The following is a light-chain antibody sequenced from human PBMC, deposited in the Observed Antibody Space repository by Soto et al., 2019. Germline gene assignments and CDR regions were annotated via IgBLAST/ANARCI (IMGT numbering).Light chain of an antibody. Sequence: EIQMTQSPSSLSASVGDRVTITCRASQNINVYLSWYQQKAGKAPKLLIYDASSLQGGVPSRFSGSRSGTDFTLTISSLQPEDFATYYCHQSYSNPRTFGQGTKVDIK. V-gene: IGKV1-39*01. CDR1: QNINVY. CDR3: HQSYSNPRT. J-gene: IGKJ1*01. CDR2: DAS.